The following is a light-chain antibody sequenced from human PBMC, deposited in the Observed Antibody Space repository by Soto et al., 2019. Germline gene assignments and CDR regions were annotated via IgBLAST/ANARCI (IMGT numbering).Light chain of an antibody. CDR3: QQRSNWSRT. CDR2: GAT. V-gene: IGKV3-11*02. CDR1: QSVHNY. J-gene: IGKJ1*01. Sequence: EAVLTQSPATLSLSPGERATLSCRASQSVHNYLAWYQQKPGQAPRLLIYGATNRATGIPARFSGSGSGRDFTLSISSLEPEDFAVYYCQQRSNWSRTFGQGTRVEMK.